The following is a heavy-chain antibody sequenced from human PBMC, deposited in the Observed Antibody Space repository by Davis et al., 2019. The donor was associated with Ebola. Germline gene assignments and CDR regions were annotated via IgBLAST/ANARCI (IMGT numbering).Heavy chain of an antibody. CDR3: TTRHILTGYYKKI. D-gene: IGHD3-9*01. CDR1: GGSFSHYY. J-gene: IGHJ4*02. CDR2: INHSGST. V-gene: IGHV4-34*01. Sequence: PSETLSLTCVVNGGSFSHYYWSWIRQPPGKGLEWIGEINHSGSTTYSPSLKSRINISVDTSKNQFSLKLSSVTAADTAVYYCTTRHILTGYYKKIWGPGTLVTVSS.